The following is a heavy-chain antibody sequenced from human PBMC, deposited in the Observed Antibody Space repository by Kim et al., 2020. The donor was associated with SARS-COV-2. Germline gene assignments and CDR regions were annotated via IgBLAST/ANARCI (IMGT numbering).Heavy chain of an antibody. V-gene: IGHV1-69*01. Sequence: AQKFQGRVTMTADESTSTAYMELSSLRSEDTAVYYCARALPAAMPYYFDYWGQGTLVTVSS. D-gene: IGHD2-2*01. CDR3: ARALPAAMPYYFDY. J-gene: IGHJ4*02.